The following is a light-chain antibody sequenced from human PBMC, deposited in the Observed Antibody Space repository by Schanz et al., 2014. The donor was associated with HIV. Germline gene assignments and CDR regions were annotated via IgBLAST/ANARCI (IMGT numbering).Light chain of an antibody. CDR1: SSDVGDYNY. J-gene: IGLJ1*01. Sequence: QSALTQPPSASGSPGQSVTISCTGTSSDVGDYNYVSWYQQHPGKAPKLMIYEVTKRPSGVPDRFSGSKSGNTASLTVSGLQAEDEADYYCSSLSTSGAPVFGTGTKLTVL. V-gene: IGLV2-8*01. CDR2: EVT. CDR3: SSLSTSGAPV.